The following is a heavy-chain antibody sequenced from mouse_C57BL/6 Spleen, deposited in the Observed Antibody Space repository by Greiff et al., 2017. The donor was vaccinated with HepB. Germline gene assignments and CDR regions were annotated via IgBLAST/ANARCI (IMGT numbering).Heavy chain of an antibody. Sequence: EVKLVESGGGLVQPGGSLKLSCAASGFTFSDAWMAWVRQSPEKGLEWVADIRNKANNPATYYAESVKGRVTISIDDSKSSVYLQMNSLRAEDTGIYYCTRGGNDVGYFDVWGTGTTVTVAS. J-gene: IGHJ1*03. D-gene: IGHD2-2*01. V-gene: IGHV6-6*01. CDR2: IRNKANNPAT. CDR3: TRGGNDVGYFDV. CDR1: GFTFSDAW.